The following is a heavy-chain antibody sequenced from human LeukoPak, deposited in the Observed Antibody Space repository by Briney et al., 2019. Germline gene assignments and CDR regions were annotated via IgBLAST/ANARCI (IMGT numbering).Heavy chain of an antibody. CDR2: INPNSGAK. J-gene: IGHJ5*02. CDR1: GYTFTDHF. V-gene: IGHV1-2*02. CDR3: AKERREVTMVRGVIEWFDP. D-gene: IGHD3-10*01. Sequence: ASVKVSCKASGYTFTDHFMHWVRQAPGQGLEWMGWINPNSGAKKNAQRFQGRVTMTRDTSITTAYMELSRLRSDDTAVYYCAKERREVTMVRGVIEWFDPWGQGTLVTVSS.